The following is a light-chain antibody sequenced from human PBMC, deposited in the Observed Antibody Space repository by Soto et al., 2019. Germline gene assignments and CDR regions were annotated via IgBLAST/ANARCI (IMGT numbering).Light chain of an antibody. V-gene: IGKV3-20*01. CDR3: QEYGNSPRLT. CDR2: GAS. CDR1: QSISSNY. Sequence: EIVLTQFPGTLSLSPGERATLSCRASQSISSNYLAWYQQRPGQAPRLLLYGASNRATGIPDRFSGSGSGTDFSLTISRLEPEDCAVYYCQEYGNSPRLTFGGGTKVEIK. J-gene: IGKJ4*01.